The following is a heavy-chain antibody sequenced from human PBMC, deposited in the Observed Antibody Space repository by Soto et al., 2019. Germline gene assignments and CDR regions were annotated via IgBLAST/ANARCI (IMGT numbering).Heavy chain of an antibody. V-gene: IGHV1-69*06. J-gene: IGHJ2*01. Sequence: QVQLVQSGAEVKKPGSSVKVSCKASGGTFSSYAISWVRQAPGQGREWMGGIIPIFGTANYAQKFQGRVTITADKSTITAYMDLSSLRSEDTAVYYCARTYDSPEAWYFDLWGRGTLFTVSS. CDR1: GGTFSSYA. D-gene: IGHD3-22*01. CDR2: IIPIFGTA. CDR3: ARTYDSPEAWYFDL.